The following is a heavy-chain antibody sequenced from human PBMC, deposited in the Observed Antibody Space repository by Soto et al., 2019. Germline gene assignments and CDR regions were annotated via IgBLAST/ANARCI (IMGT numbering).Heavy chain of an antibody. D-gene: IGHD2-8*01. CDR3: AKGSVLRVVEAPLAILGGVDV. V-gene: IGHV3-33*06. CDR2: MSYEGSHE. J-gene: IGHJ6*02. CDR1: GFTFSSYG. Sequence: QVQLVESGGGVVQPGTSLRLSCVASGFTFSSYGMHWVRQAPGKGLEWVAVMSYEGSHEYYADSVKGRFTISRDNSKTILYLQMNSLRLEDTAVYYCAKGSVLRVVEAPLAILGGVDVWGQGAMVTVSS.